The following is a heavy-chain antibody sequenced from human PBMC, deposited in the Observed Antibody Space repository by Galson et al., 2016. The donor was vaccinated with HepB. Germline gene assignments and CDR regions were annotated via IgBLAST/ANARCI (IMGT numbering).Heavy chain of an antibody. Sequence: SLRLSCAASGFTFSNYAMHWVRQAPGKGLEWVAVIWYDGSSKYYIDSVKGRFTISRDNSKNTLNLQMSSLRAEDTAVYYCAKRVSSSKYFDYWGQGTLVTVSS. CDR1: GFTFSNYA. J-gene: IGHJ4*02. D-gene: IGHD2-2*01. CDR2: IWYDGSSK. V-gene: IGHV3-33*06. CDR3: AKRVSSSKYFDY.